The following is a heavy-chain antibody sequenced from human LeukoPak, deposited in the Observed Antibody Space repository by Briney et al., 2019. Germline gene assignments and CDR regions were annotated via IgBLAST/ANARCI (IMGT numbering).Heavy chain of an antibody. D-gene: IGHD5-12*01. CDR3: ARERVATQPFDY. CDR2: ISAYNGNT. Sequence: ASVKVSCKASAYTFTSYGISWVRQAPGQGLEWMGWISAYNGNTNYAQKLQGRVTMTTDTSTSTAYMELRSLRSDDTAVYYCARERVATQPFDYWGQGTLVTVSS. J-gene: IGHJ4*02. V-gene: IGHV1-18*01. CDR1: AYTFTSYG.